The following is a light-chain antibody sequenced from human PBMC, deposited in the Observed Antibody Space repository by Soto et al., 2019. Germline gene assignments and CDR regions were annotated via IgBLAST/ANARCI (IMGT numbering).Light chain of an antibody. CDR3: SSLTTSFTYV. V-gene: IGLV2-14*01. CDR2: EVS. J-gene: IGLJ1*01. CDR1: SSDVGAYNY. Sequence: ALTQPASVSGSAGQSVAISCTGTSSDVGAYNYISWYQQHPGKAPKLLLSEVSNRPSGVSDRFSGSKSGNTASLTTSGLQAEDEADYYCSSLTTSFTYVFGTGTKVTVL.